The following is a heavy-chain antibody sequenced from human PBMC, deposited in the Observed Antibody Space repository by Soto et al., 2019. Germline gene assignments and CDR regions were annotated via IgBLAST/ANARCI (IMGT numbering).Heavy chain of an antibody. V-gene: IGHV1-69*12. Sequence: QVQLVQSGAEVKKPGSSVKVSCKASGGTVSSYAISWVRQAPGQGLEWMGGIIPIFGTANYAQKFQGRVTIAENESTSTDYMELSSLRSEDTALYYCASRMQWGRRHWYVDLWGIGTLVTVSS. CDR2: IIPIFGTA. CDR1: GGTVSSYA. CDR3: ASRMQWGRRHWYVDL. J-gene: IGHJ2*01. D-gene: IGHD7-27*01.